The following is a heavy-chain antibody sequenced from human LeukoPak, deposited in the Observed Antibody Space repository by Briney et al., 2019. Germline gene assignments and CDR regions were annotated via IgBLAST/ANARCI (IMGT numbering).Heavy chain of an antibody. CDR1: GFTFSTYW. Sequence: GGSLRLSCAASGFTFSTYWMNWVRQVPGKGLEWVANIKRDGSEKYYVDSVKGRFTISRDNAKNSLYLQMNSLRAEDTAVYYCARDLGEYDSGSFNNADLDYWGQGTLVTVSS. V-gene: IGHV3-7*01. CDR2: IKRDGSEK. CDR3: ARDLGEYDSGSFNNADLDY. J-gene: IGHJ4*02. D-gene: IGHD3-10*01.